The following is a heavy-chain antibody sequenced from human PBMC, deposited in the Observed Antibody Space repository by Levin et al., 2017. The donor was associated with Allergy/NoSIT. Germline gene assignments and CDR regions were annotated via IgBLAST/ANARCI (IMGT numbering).Heavy chain of an antibody. V-gene: IGHV4-59*08. CDR3: ASRTYYPYYFDY. CDR1: GGSISSNY. CDR2: IYDTGST. D-gene: IGHD1-26*01. J-gene: IGHJ4*02. Sequence: SETLSLTCAVSGGSISSNYWSWIRQPSGKGLEWIGYIYDTGSTTYNPSLKSRVTISADTSKNQFSLKLTSVTPADTAVYYCASRTYYPYYFDYWGQGTLVTVSS.